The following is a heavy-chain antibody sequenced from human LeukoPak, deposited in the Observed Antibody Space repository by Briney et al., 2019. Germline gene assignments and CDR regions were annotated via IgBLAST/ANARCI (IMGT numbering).Heavy chain of an antibody. CDR1: GFTLSNHF. CDR3: VKDLTGTWSFDY. Sequence: GGSLRLSCSTSGFTLSNHFMHWVRQAPGKGLEYVSSIGPNGASTLYADSVKGRFTISRDNSKNALYLQLTSLRLEDTALYYCVKDLTGTWSFDYWGQGTLVTVSS. CDR2: IGPNGAST. V-gene: IGHV3-64D*06. D-gene: IGHD3-9*01. J-gene: IGHJ4*02.